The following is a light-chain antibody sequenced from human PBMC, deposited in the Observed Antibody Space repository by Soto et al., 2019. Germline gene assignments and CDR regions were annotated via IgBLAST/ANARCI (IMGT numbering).Light chain of an antibody. Sequence: EIVLTQSPGTLSLSPGERATLSCRASQSVSSSYLAWYQQKPGQTPRLLIYGASSRATGIPDRFSGSGAGTHFILTINRLEPEDFAVYYCQQYGSSPPITFGQGTRLEIK. J-gene: IGKJ5*01. CDR2: GAS. CDR3: QQYGSSPPIT. CDR1: QSVSSSY. V-gene: IGKV3-20*01.